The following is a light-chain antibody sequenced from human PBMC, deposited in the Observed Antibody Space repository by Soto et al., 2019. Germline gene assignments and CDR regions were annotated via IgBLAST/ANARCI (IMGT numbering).Light chain of an antibody. J-gene: IGLJ2*01. CDR2: VNSDGSH. CDR3: QTWDTSIVL. Sequence: QPVLTHSPSASASLGASVKVTCTLSSGHSNYAIAWHQQLPEKGPRYLMKVNSDGSHSKGDGIPDRFSGSSSGAERYLTISSIQSEDEADYYCQTWDTSIVLFGGGTKLTVL. CDR1: SGHSNYA. V-gene: IGLV4-69*01.